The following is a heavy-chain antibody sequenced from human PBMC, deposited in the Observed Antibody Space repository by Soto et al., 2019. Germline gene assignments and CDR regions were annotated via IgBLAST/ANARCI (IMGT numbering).Heavy chain of an antibody. CDR1: GGTFSSYA. CDR2: IIPIFGTA. J-gene: IGHJ6*02. CDR3: ARVSGGSYSLYYYYGMDV. D-gene: IGHD1-26*01. V-gene: IGHV1-69*01. Sequence: QVQLVQSGAEVKKPGSSVKVSCKASGGTFSSYAISWVRQAPGQGLEWMGGIIPIFGTANYAQKFQGRVTITADESTRTAYMELSSLRSEDTAVYYCARVSGGSYSLYYYYGMDVWGQGTTVTVSS.